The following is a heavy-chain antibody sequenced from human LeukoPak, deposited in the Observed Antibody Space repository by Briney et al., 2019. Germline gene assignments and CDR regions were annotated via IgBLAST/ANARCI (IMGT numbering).Heavy chain of an antibody. D-gene: IGHD6-13*01. Sequence: GGSLRLSCAASGFTFSSYEMNGVRQAPGKGLEGVAYISRRGSTIYYEASVKGRFTISRANAKNSLYLQMNSLRAEDTAVYYCARVGSSWYGFDYWGQGTLVTVSS. CDR1: GFTFSSYE. CDR3: ARVGSSWYGFDY. J-gene: IGHJ4*02. V-gene: IGHV3-48*03. CDR2: ISRRGSTI.